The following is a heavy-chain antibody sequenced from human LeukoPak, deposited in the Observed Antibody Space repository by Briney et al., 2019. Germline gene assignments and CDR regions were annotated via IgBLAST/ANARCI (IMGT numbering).Heavy chain of an antibody. Sequence: SVKVSCKASGGTFSSYAISWVRQAPGQGLEWMGGIIPIFGTANYAQKFQGRVTITADESTSTAYMELSSLRSEDTAVYYCASVSSGYTARFDYWGQGTLVTVSS. CDR2: IIPIFGTA. V-gene: IGHV1-69*13. J-gene: IGHJ4*02. CDR3: ASVSSGYTARFDY. CDR1: GGTFSSYA. D-gene: IGHD3-22*01.